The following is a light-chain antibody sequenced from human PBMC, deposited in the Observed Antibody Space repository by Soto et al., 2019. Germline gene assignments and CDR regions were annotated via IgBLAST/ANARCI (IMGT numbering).Light chain of an antibody. V-gene: IGLV3-21*04. CDR2: HDS. Sequence: SYELTQPPSVSVAPGKTASITCGGDNIGSKSVHWYQQKPGQAPVLVINHDSDRPSGIPERFSGSNYGNTATLTISRVEAGDEADYYCQVWDSISDHPVFGGGTKLTVL. J-gene: IGLJ2*01. CDR1: NIGSKS. CDR3: QVWDSISDHPV.